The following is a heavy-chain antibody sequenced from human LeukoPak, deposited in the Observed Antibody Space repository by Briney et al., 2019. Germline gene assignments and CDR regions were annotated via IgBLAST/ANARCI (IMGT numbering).Heavy chain of an antibody. CDR3: ASIYDFWSGYQLPFDY. CDR2: ISYDGSNK. CDR1: GFTFSSYA. Sequence: GRSLRLSCAASGFTFSSYAMHWVRQAPGKGLEWVAVISYDGSNKYYADSVKGRFTISRDNSKNTLYLQMNSLRAEDTAVYYCASIYDFWSGYQLPFDYWGQGTLVTVSS. V-gene: IGHV3-30-3*01. D-gene: IGHD3-3*01. J-gene: IGHJ4*02.